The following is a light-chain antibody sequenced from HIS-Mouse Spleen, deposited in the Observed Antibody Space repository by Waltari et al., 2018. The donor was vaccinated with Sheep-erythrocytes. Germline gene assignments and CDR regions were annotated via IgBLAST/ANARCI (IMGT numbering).Light chain of an antibody. Sequence: SYELTQPSSVSVSPGQTARITCSGDVLAKKYARWFQQKPGQAPVLVIYKDSERPSGIPERVSGSSSGTTVTLTISGAQVEDEADYYCYSAADNNRIGGGTKLTVL. V-gene: IGLV3-27*01. J-gene: IGLJ2*01. CDR3: YSAADNNR. CDR2: KDS. CDR1: VLAKKY.